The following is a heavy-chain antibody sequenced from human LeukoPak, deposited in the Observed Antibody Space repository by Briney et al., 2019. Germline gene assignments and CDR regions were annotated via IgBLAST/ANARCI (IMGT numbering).Heavy chain of an antibody. D-gene: IGHD2-21*02. J-gene: IGHJ3*02. CDR1: GGSISSYY. Sequence: SETLSLTCTVSGGSISSYYWSWIRQPPGKGLVWIGYIYYSGSTNYNPSLKSRVTISVDTSKNQFSLKLSSVTAADTAVYYCARDVANCGGDCYLAGDAFDIWGQGTMVTVSS. CDR2: IYYSGST. V-gene: IGHV4-59*01. CDR3: ARDVANCGGDCYLAGDAFDI.